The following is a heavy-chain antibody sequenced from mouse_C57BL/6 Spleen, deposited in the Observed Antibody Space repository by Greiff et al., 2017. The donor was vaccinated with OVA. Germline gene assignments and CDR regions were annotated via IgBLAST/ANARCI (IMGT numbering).Heavy chain of an antibody. V-gene: IGHV1-64*01. D-gene: IGHD3-2*02. J-gene: IGHJ2*01. CDR3: ARSRASSGYVNY. Sequence: VKLQQPGAELVKPGASVKLSCKASGYTFTSYWMHWVKQRPGQGLEWIGMIHPNSGSTNYNEKFKSKATLTVDKSSRTAYMQLSSLTSEDSAVYYCARSRASSGYVNYWGQGTTLTVSS. CDR2: IHPNSGST. CDR1: GYTFTSYW.